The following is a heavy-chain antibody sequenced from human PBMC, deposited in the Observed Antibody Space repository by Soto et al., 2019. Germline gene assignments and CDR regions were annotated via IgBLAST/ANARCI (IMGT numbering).Heavy chain of an antibody. J-gene: IGHJ5*01. CDR2: IAHNGFSQ. V-gene: IGHV3-30*18. Sequence: QVQLVESGGGVVQPGTSLRLSCVVSGFTLSNTGVHWVRQAPGKGLEWVAMIAHNGFSQFYVDSVKGRFTISRDNSKNTVYLQMHSLRPEDTSVYYCAKDWGSSGWFNCFDSWGQGTLVTVSS. CDR1: GFTLSNTG. CDR3: AKDWGSSGWFNCFDS. D-gene: IGHD6-19*01.